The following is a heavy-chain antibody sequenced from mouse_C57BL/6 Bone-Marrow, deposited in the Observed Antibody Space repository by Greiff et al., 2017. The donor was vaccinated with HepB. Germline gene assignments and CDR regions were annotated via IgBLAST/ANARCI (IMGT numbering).Heavy chain of an antibody. CDR1: GYTFTSYW. D-gene: IGHD1-1*01. CDR2: IYPGSGST. Sequence: QVQLKQSGAELVKPGASVKMSCTASGYTFTSYWITWVQQRPGQGLEWIGDIYPGSGSTNYNEKFKSKATLTVDTSSSTAYMQLSSLTSEDSAVYYCARGRLLRRRDYFGYWGQGTTLTVSS. J-gene: IGHJ2*01. CDR3: ARGRLLRRRDYFGY. V-gene: IGHV1-55*01.